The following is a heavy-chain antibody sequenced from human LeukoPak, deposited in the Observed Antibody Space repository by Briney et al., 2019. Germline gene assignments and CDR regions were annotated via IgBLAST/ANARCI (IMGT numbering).Heavy chain of an antibody. D-gene: IGHD3-16*01. CDR3: ARTSPTSHFDF. CDR2: INGDGSRS. J-gene: IGHJ4*02. Sequence: PGGSLRLSCAASGFTFTTYWMHWVRQAPGKGLVWVSRINGDGSRSNYADSVKGRFTISRDNARNTLYLQMNSLRAEDTALYYCARTSPTSHFDFSGQGTLVTVSS. CDR1: GFTFTTYW. V-gene: IGHV3-74*01.